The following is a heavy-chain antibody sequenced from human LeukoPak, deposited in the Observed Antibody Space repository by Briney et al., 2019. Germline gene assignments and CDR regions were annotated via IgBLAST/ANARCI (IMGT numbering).Heavy chain of an antibody. V-gene: IGHV3-23*01. J-gene: IGHJ4*02. D-gene: IGHD5-12*01. Sequence: GGSLRLSCAASGFTLRSYDMSWVRQAPGKGLEWVAATSGSGVNSYYADSVRGRFSISRDNSQNTLYLQMDSLRAEDTALYYCAKEYSGYDFDYWGQGTLVTVSS. CDR2: TSGSGVNS. CDR1: GFTLRSYD. CDR3: AKEYSGYDFDY.